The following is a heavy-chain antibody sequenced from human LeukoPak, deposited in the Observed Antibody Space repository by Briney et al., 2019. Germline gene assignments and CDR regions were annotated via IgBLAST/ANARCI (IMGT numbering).Heavy chain of an antibody. D-gene: IGHD3-10*01. CDR1: GYSISCGNY. V-gene: IGHV4-38-2*01. Sequence: KPSETLSLTCAVSGYSISCGNYWGWIRQPPGKGLEWIGSIFHSGSTYYNPSLNSRVNMSVDTSKNQISLKLSSVTAAHTAVYHCARASGRYGSASYYYYGMDVWGKGTTVTVSS. CDR2: IFHSGST. CDR3: ARASGRYGSASYYYYGMDV. J-gene: IGHJ6*04.